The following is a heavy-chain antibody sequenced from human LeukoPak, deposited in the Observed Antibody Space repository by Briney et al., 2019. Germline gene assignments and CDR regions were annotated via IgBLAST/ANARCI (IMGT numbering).Heavy chain of an antibody. CDR3: AKNHRDAGDY. J-gene: IGHJ4*02. V-gene: IGHV3-30*02. Sequence: GGSLRLSCAASGFTFSSYGMHWVRQAPGKGLEWVAFIHYDGSNEYYADSVKGRFTISRDDSRNTLYLQMNSLRAEDTALYCCAKNHRDAGDYWGQGTLVTVSS. CDR1: GFTFSSYG. CDR2: IHYDGSNE. D-gene: IGHD2-2*01.